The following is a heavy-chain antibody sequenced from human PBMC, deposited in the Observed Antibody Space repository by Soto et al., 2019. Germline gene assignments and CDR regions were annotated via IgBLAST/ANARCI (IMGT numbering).Heavy chain of an antibody. Sequence: SETLSLTCTVSGGSISSYYWSWVRQPPGKGLEWIGYIYYSGSTNYNPSLKSRVTISVDTSKNQFSLKLSSVTAADTAVYYCARGFIGGFDYWGQGTLVTVSS. J-gene: IGHJ4*02. CDR3: ARGFIGGFDY. CDR2: IYYSGST. D-gene: IGHD3-10*01. CDR1: GGSISSYY. V-gene: IGHV4-59*01.